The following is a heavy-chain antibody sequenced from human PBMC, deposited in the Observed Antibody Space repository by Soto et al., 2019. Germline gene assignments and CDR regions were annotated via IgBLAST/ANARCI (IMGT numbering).Heavy chain of an antibody. Sequence: PSETLSLTCTVSGGAISIGGYYLSWIRQHPGKGLEWIGYIYYSGSTYYNPSLKSRVNISVDTPKNQFSLKLSSVTAADTAVYYCARDGHGYSNGAAASDIWGQGTMVTVSS. V-gene: IGHV4-31*03. CDR2: IYYSGST. CDR1: GGAISIGGYY. CDR3: ARDGHGYSNGAAASDI. D-gene: IGHD2-2*03. J-gene: IGHJ3*02.